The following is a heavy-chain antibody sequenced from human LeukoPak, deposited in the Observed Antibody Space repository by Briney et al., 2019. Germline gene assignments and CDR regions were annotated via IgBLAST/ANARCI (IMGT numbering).Heavy chain of an antibody. V-gene: IGHV4-34*01. CDR3: ARENGDYANYYYYYGMDV. CDR2: INHSGGT. Sequence: SETLSLTCAVYGGSFSGYYWSWIRQPPGKGLEWIGEINHSGGTYYNPSLKSRVTISVDTSKNQFSLKLSSVTAADTAVYYCARENGDYANYYYYYGMDVWGQGTTVTVSS. D-gene: IGHD4-17*01. J-gene: IGHJ6*02. CDR1: GGSFSGYY.